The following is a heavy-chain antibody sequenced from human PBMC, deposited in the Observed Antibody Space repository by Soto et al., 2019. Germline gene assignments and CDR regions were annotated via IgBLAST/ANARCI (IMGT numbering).Heavy chain of an antibody. D-gene: IGHD2-15*01. V-gene: IGHV4-30-4*01. J-gene: IGHJ4*02. CDR2: IYYSGST. Sequence: KPSETLSLTCTVSGGSISSGDYYWSWIRQPPGKGLEWIGYIYYSGSTYYNPSLKSRVTISVDTSKNQFSLKLSSVTAADTAVYYCARGSPVAVTYDYWGQGTLVTVSS. CDR3: ARGSPVAVTYDY. CDR1: GGSISSGDYY.